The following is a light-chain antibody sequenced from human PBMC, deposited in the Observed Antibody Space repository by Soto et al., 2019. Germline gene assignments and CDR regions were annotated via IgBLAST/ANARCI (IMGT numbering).Light chain of an antibody. CDR3: CSYESSNTLV. CDR2: EAS. V-gene: IGLV2-23*01. Sequence: QSALTQPAPVSGSPGQSITISCTGSISDIGTYNLVSWLQQHPGKAPKLMIYEASKRPSGVSNRFSGSKSGNTASLTISELQAEDEADYYCCSYESSNTLVVGGGTQLTVL. CDR1: ISDIGTYNL. J-gene: IGLJ2*01.